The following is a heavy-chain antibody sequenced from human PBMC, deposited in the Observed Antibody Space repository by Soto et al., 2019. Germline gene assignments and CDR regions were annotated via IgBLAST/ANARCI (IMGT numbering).Heavy chain of an antibody. CDR3: ARARMVQGIIYYYGMDV. V-gene: IGHV4-31*03. Sequence: QVQLQESGPGLVKSSQTLSLTCTVTGGSISSDGNYLSWIRQHPGKGLEWFAYIYSSGSTYYNPSLNSRVTISVDTSKNQLSLKLNSVTAAETAVYYWARARMVQGIIYYYGMDVWGQGTTVTVSS. J-gene: IGHJ6*02. D-gene: IGHD3-10*01. CDR2: IYSSGST. CDR1: GGSISSDGNY.